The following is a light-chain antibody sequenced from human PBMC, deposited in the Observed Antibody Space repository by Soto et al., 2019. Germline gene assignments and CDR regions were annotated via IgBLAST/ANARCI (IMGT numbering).Light chain of an antibody. J-gene: IGKJ1*01. CDR1: QSVGSSY. Sequence: EVVLTQSPGTLSLSPGERATLSCGASQSVGSSYLAWYQQKPGQALRLLMYGASTRATGIPDRFSGSGSGTEYTLTISRLEPEYFAVYDCQQYINSPWKFGQGTNVDI. CDR2: GAS. CDR3: QQYINSPWK. V-gene: IGKV3-20*01.